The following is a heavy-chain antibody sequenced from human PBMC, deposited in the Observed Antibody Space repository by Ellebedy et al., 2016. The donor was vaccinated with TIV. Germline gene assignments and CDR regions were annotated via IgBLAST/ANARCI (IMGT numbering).Heavy chain of an antibody. D-gene: IGHD1-26*01. V-gene: IGHV5-51*01. CDR1: GYSFPTYW. CDR3: ARQGESPFDF. Sequence: GESLKISCKGSGYSFPTYWIGWVRPMPGLGLPWMGIIYPGDSETITSYSPSFQGHVAISVDNSINTAYLQWSSLKASDTAMYYCARQGESPFDFWGQGTLVTVSS. J-gene: IGHJ4*02. CDR2: IYPGDSETIT.